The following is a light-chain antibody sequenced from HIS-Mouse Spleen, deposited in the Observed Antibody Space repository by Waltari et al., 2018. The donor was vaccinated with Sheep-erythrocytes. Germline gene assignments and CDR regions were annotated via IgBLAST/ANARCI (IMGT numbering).Light chain of an antibody. CDR3: CSYAGSYNHV. CDR1: SSDVGGYNY. J-gene: IGLJ1*01. V-gene: IGLV2-11*01. Sequence: QSALTQPRPVSGSPGQSVTISCTGTSSDVGGYNYVSRYQQHPGKAPKLMIYDVSKRPSGVPDRFSGSKSGNTASLTISGLQAEDEADYYCCSYAGSYNHVFATGTKVTVL. CDR2: DVS.